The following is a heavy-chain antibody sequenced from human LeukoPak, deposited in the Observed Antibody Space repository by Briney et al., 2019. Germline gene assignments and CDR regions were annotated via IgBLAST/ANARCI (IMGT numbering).Heavy chain of an antibody. CDR3: ARCRDGYMNGSFDI. V-gene: IGHV3-64*01. Sequence: PGGSLRLPCAASGFPFSSYAMHWVRQPPGKGLEYVSAISSNGGSTYYTNLGKGRLIITRDNCRNMLYLQMGSLRAEDMGVYYCARCRDGYMNGSFDIWLEGTMVSVCS. CDR1: GFPFSSYA. J-gene: IGHJ3*02. CDR2: ISSNGGST. D-gene: IGHD5-24*01.